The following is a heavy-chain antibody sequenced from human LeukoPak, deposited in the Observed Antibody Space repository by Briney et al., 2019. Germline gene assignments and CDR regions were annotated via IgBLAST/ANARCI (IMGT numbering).Heavy chain of an antibody. Sequence: SETLSLTCTVSGGSISSYYWSWIRQPPGKGLEWIGYIYYSGSTNYNPSLKSRVTISVDTSKNQFSLKLSSVTAADTAVYYCARDRAYYDFWSGYYGYYYYMDVWGKGTRSPSP. J-gene: IGHJ6*03. V-gene: IGHV4-59*01. CDR2: IYYSGST. CDR1: GGSISSYY. CDR3: ARDRAYYDFWSGYYGYYYYMDV. D-gene: IGHD3-3*01.